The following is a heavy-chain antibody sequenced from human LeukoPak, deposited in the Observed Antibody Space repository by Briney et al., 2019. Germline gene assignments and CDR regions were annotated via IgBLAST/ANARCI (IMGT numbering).Heavy chain of an antibody. V-gene: IGHV3-66*01. D-gene: IGHD3-10*01. CDR2: IYSGGST. CDR1: GFTVSSNY. J-gene: IGHJ4*02. Sequence: PGGSLRLSCAASGFTVSSNYMSWVRQAPGKGLEWVSVIYSGGSTHYADSVKGRFTISRDNSKNTLYLQMNSLRAVDTAVYYCARFITMVRGRGFDYWGQGTLVTVSS. CDR3: ARFITMVRGRGFDY.